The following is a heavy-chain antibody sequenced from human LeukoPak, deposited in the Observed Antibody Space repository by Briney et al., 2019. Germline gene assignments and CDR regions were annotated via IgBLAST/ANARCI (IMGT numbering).Heavy chain of an antibody. CDR3: ARDSYYGSGSYYRYTFDY. CDR1: GFTVSSNY. CDR2: ISSGGTT. D-gene: IGHD3-10*01. J-gene: IGHJ4*02. V-gene: IGHV3-53*01. Sequence: PGGSLRLSCAASGFTVSSNYMSWVRQAPGKGLEWVSVISSGGTTYYADSVKGRFTISRDNSKNTLYLQMNSLRAEDTAVYYCARDSYYGSGSYYRYTFDYWGQGTLVTVSS.